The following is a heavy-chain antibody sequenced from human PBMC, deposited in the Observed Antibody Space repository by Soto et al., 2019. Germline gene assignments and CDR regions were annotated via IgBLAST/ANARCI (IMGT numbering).Heavy chain of an antibody. CDR3: VRENYYYGMDV. CDR2: INNAGTT. V-gene: IGHV3-66*01. J-gene: IGHJ6*02. Sequence: EVQLVESGGTLVQPGGSLKLSCAASGFDASVNFMTWVRQAPGKGLEWVTAINNAGTTFYADSVKGRFSISRDDSKNTLYLQMTSLRVVTTAMYYCVRENYYYGMDVWGQGTAVTVSS. CDR1: GFDASVNF.